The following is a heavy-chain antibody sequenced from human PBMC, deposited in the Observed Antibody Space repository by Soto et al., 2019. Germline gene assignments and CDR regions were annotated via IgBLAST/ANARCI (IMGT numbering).Heavy chain of an antibody. CDR2: ISGSGGST. D-gene: IGHD3-22*01. Sequence: PGGSLRLSCAASGFTFSSYAMSWVRQAPGKGLEWVSAISGSGGSTYYADSVKGRFTISRDNSKNTLYLQMNSLRAEDTAVYYCAKVANVRYYYDSSGYQYYFDYWGQGTLVTVAS. CDR1: GFTFSSYA. CDR3: AKVANVRYYYDSSGYQYYFDY. J-gene: IGHJ4*02. V-gene: IGHV3-23*01.